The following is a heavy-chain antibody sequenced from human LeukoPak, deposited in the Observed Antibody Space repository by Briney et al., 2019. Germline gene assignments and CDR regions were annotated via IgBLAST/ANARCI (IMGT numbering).Heavy chain of an antibody. CDR1: GGSISSYY. D-gene: IGHD5-12*01. Sequence: SETLSLTCTVSGGSISSYYWSWIRQPPGKGLEWIGYIYYSGSTNYNPSLKSRVTISVDTSKNQFSLKLSSVTAADTAVYYCARVIGYSGYDAFDYWGQGTLVTVSS. V-gene: IGHV4-59*01. CDR3: ARVIGYSGYDAFDY. J-gene: IGHJ4*02. CDR2: IYYSGST.